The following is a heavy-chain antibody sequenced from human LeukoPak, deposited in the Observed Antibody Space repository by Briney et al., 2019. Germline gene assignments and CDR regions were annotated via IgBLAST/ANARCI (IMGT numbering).Heavy chain of an antibody. CDR1: GFTFSTYA. Sequence: GGSLRLSCAASGFTFSTYALHWVRQAPGKGLEWVAVISYDGSNIYYADSVKGRFTISRDNSKNTLYLQMNSLRAEDTAVYYCASISGASWGDYWGQGTLVTVSS. J-gene: IGHJ4*02. CDR2: ISYDGSNI. CDR3: ASISGASWGDY. D-gene: IGHD3-16*01. V-gene: IGHV3-30-3*01.